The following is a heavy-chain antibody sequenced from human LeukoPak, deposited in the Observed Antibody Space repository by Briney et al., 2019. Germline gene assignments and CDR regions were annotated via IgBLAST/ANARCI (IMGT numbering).Heavy chain of an antibody. CDR3: ARRLAAAGNNWFDP. CDR2: ISAYNGNT. Sequence: ASVKVSCKASGYTFTSYGTSWVRQAPGQGLEWMGWISAYNGNTNYAQKLQGRVTMTTDTSTSTAYMELRSLRSGDTAVYYCARRLAAAGNNWFDPWGQGTLVTVSS. D-gene: IGHD6-13*01. V-gene: IGHV1-18*01. CDR1: GYTFTSYG. J-gene: IGHJ5*02.